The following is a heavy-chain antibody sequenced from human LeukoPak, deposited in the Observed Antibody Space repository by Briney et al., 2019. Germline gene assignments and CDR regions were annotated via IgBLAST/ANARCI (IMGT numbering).Heavy chain of an antibody. CDR1: GFTFSKNW. V-gene: IGHV4-34*01. CDR2: INHSGST. J-gene: IGHJ6*04. Sequence: GSLRLSCAASGFTFSKNWMSWVRQPPGKGLEWIGEINHSGSTNYNPSLKSRVTISVDTSKNQFSLKLSSVTAADTAVYYCARIVVGGVWGKGTTVTVSS. D-gene: IGHD4-23*01. CDR3: ARIVVGGV.